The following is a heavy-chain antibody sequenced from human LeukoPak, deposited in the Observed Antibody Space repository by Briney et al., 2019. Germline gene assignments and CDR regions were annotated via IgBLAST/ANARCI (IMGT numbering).Heavy chain of an antibody. CDR1: GFTFSSNA. CDR3: TRDGGLVATICAFDI. J-gene: IGHJ3*02. CDR2: ITAPGDAT. D-gene: IGHD5-24*01. Sequence: GGSLRLSCATSGFTFSSNAMTWVRQAPGKGLECVSAITAPGDATYYADSVKGRFSISRDNSKNTLYLQLNSLKTEDTAVYYCTRDGGLVATICAFDIWGQGTMVTVSS. V-gene: IGHV3-23*01.